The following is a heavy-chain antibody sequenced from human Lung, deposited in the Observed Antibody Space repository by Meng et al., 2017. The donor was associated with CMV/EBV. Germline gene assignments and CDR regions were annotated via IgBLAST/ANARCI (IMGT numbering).Heavy chain of an antibody. V-gene: IGHV1-2*02. CDR1: GYTFTDYY. D-gene: IGHD2-21*01. CDR2: INVYSGGT. CDR3: ARVYCGGDCSFDY. J-gene: IGHJ4*02. Sequence: ASVKVSXKASGYTFTDYYLHWVRQAPGQGLEWMAWINVYSGGTNSAQKFQGRVALTRDTSIRTAYMELSSLRSDDTAVYYCARVYCGGDCSFDYWGQGMVVTVSS.